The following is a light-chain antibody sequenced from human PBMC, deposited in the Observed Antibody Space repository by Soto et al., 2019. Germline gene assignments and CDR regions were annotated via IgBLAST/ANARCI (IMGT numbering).Light chain of an antibody. CDR3: QQYNDWPLT. CDR1: QSVSSN. CDR2: GAF. V-gene: IGKV3-15*01. J-gene: IGKJ1*01. Sequence: EIVMTQSPVTLSVSPGERATLSCRASQSVSSNLAWYQQKPGQAPSXLIYGAFTRATGIPARFSGTGSGTEFTLTISSLQSEDVALYYCQQYNDWPLTFGQGTKVDIK.